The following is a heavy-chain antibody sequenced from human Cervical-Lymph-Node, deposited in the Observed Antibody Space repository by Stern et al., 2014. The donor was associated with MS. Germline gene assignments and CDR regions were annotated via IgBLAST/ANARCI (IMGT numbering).Heavy chain of an antibody. CDR3: ARWAYSSGWYNWFDP. CDR2: IYYSGST. V-gene: IGHV4-39*01. Sequence: QLQLQESGPGLVKPSETLSLTCTVSGGSISSSSYYWGWIRQPPGKGLEWIGSIYYSGSTYSNPSLNSRVTISPTTSKNPFSPTVSSVTAADTAVYYCARWAYSSGWYNWFDPWGQGTLVTVSS. D-gene: IGHD3-22*01. CDR1: GGSISSSSYY. J-gene: IGHJ5*02.